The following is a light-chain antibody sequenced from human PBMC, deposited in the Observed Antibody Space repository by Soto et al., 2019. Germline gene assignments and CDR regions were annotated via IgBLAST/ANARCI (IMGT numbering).Light chain of an antibody. V-gene: IGLV2-14*01. CDR1: SSDVGGSKY. J-gene: IGLJ2*01. CDR3: SSYTSSSTLVV. CDR2: EIS. Sequence: QSVLTQPASVSGSPGQSITISCIGTSSDVGGSKYVSWYQQYPGKAPKLMLYEISYRPSGVSYRFSGSKSDNTASLTISGLQAEDEADYYCSSYTSSSTLVVFGSGTKLTVL.